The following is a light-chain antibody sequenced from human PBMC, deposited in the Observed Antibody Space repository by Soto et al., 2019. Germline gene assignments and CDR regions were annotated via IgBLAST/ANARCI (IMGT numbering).Light chain of an antibody. Sequence: DIGLSQSPSFLSASVGDRVTIACQASQDISNYLNWYQQKPGKAPKLLIYDASNLETGVPSRFSGSGSGTDFTFTISSLQPEDIATYYCQQYDNLPLTCGGGTKGDIK. CDR3: QQYDNLPLT. J-gene: IGKJ4*01. CDR2: DAS. V-gene: IGKV1-33*01. CDR1: QDISNY.